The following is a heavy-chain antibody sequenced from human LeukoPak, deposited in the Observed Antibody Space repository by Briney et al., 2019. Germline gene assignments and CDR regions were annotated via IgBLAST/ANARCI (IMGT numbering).Heavy chain of an antibody. CDR1: GYTFTGYY. Sequence: GASVKVSCKASGYTFTGYYMHCVRQAPGQGLEWMGWINPNSGGTNYAQKFQGWVTMTRDTSISTAYMELSRLRSDDTAVYYCARGYCSGGSCYWLTVDYWGQGTLVTVSS. CDR2: INPNSGGT. J-gene: IGHJ4*02. D-gene: IGHD2-15*01. CDR3: ARGYCSGGSCYWLTVDY. V-gene: IGHV1-2*04.